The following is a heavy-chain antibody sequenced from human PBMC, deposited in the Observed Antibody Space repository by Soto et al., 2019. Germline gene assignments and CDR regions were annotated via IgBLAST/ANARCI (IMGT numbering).Heavy chain of an antibody. V-gene: IGHV1-46*01. CDR2: INPSGGST. J-gene: IGHJ6*02. CDR1: GYTFTSYY. Sequence: QVQLVQSGAEVKKPGASVKVSCKASGYTFTSYYMHWVRQAPGQGLEWMGIINPSGGSTSYAQKFQGRVTMTRDTSTSTVYMELSSLRSEDTAVYYCARERGWNYYYYSGMDVWGQGTTVTVSS. D-gene: IGHD2-15*01. CDR3: ARERGWNYYYYSGMDV.